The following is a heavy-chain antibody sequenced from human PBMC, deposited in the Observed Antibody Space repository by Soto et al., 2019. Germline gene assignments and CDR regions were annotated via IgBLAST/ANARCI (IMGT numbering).Heavy chain of an antibody. V-gene: IGHV3-30*03. CDR1: GFAFSLYG. CDR2: ISYDGSDK. J-gene: IGHJ4*02. Sequence: GGSLRLSCAASGFAFSLYGMHWVRQAPGKGLEWVAIISYDGSDKYYGDSVKGRFTISRDNSKSTLYLQMNSLRAEDTAMYYYATALGVYYDSSGALNYWGQGTLVTVSS. CDR3: ATALGVYYDSSGALNY. D-gene: IGHD3-22*01.